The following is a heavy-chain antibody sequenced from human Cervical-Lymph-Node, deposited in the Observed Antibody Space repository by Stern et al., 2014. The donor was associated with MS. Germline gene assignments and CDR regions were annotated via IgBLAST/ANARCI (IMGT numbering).Heavy chain of an antibody. J-gene: IGHJ6*02. CDR2: IYPDDSDI. Sequence: EVQLVESGAEVKKPGESLKISCKGSGYTFTNNWIAWVRQMPGKGLEWMGIIYPDDSDIRYSPSLQGQVAISADKSISTASLQWSGRKAGDSAVYYCARPPPRRKWDDPNYGMDVWGQGTTVTVSS. V-gene: IGHV5-51*03. D-gene: IGHD1-1*01. CDR1: GYTFTNNW. CDR3: ARPPPRRKWDDPNYGMDV.